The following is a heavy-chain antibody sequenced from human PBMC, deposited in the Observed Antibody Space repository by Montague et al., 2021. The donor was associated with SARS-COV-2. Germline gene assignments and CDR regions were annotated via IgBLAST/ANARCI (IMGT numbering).Heavy chain of an antibody. V-gene: IGHV3-66*01. CDR2: IYSGGST. J-gene: IGHJ6*02. D-gene: IGHD3-9*01. CDR3: ARDRHWTNTYYDILTGYQYYYYGMDV. Sequence: SLRLSCAASGFTVSSNYMSWVRQAPGKGLEWVSVIYSGGSTYYADSVKGRFTISRDNSKNTLYHQMNSLRAEDTAVYYCARDRHWTNTYYDILTGYQYYYYGMDVWGQGTTVTVSS. CDR1: GFTVSSNY.